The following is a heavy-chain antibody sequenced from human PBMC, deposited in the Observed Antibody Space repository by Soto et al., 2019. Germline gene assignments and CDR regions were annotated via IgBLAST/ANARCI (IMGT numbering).Heavy chain of an antibody. CDR3: AGAGYYYGSGSYYTNWFDP. J-gene: IGHJ5*02. CDR2: IIPIFGTA. V-gene: IGHV1-69*12. Sequence: QVQLVQSGAEVKKPGSSVKVSCKASGGTFSSYAISWVRQAPGQGLEWMGGIIPIFGTANYAQKFQGRVTITADESTSTAYMELSSLRSEDTAVYYCAGAGYYYGSGSYYTNWFDPWGQGTLVTVSS. CDR1: GGTFSSYA. D-gene: IGHD3-10*01.